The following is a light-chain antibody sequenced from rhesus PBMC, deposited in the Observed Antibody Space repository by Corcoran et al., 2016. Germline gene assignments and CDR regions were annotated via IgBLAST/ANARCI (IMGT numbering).Light chain of an antibody. V-gene: IGKV1-74*01. CDR2: KAS. CDR1: ENVNNY. J-gene: IGKJ2*01. Sequence: DIQMTQSPSSLSASVGDRVTITCRASENVNNYLHWYQQKPGKAPKLLIYKASTLQSGAPSRSSGNGSWTDFTLTISSLQAEDFATYYCQQYNSFPYSFGQGTKVEIK. CDR3: QQYNSFPYS.